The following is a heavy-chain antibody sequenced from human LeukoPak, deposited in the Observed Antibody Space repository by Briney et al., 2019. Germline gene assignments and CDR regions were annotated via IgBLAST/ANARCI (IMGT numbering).Heavy chain of an antibody. CDR1: GASISSYY. CDR2: IYYSGSI. CDR3: ARHYGP. J-gene: IGHJ5*02. D-gene: IGHD4-17*01. Sequence: SETLSLTCTVSGASISSYYWSWIRQPPGKGLEWIGDIYYSGSIKYNPSLKSRVTMSVDTSKNQFSLKLTSVTAANTAVYYCARHYGPWGQGTLVTVPS. V-gene: IGHV4-59*08.